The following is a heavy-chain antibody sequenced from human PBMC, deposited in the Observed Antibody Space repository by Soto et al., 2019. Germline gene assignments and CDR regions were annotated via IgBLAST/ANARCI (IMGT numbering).Heavy chain of an antibody. CDR3: ATGCYYEFWSGYRDWYFDL. V-gene: IGHV1-18*01. J-gene: IGHJ2*01. CDR1: GYTFTSYG. Sequence: GASVKVSCKASGYTFTSYGISWVRQAPGQGLEWRGWISAYNGNTNYAQKLQGRLTMTTYTSTSTAYMGLRSLRADDTAVYYCATGCYYEFWSGYRDWYFDLWS. D-gene: IGHD3-3*01. CDR2: ISAYNGNT.